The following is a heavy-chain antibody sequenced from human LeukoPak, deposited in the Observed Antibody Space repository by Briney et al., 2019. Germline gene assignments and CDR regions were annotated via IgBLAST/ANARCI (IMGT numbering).Heavy chain of an antibody. D-gene: IGHD3-10*01. Sequence: PGGSLRLSCAASGFTFDNYAMRWVRQVPGKGLEWVSGISWNSLSRTYAGSVKGRFTISRDNAKNSLYLQMNSLRPEDTALYYCAKPLWFAELPFDYWGQGTLVTVSS. CDR3: AKPLWFAELPFDY. CDR2: ISWNSLSR. V-gene: IGHV3-9*01. CDR1: GFTFDNYA. J-gene: IGHJ4*02.